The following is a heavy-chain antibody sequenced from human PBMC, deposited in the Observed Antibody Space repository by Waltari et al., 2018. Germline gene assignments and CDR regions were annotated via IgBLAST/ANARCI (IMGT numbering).Heavy chain of an antibody. CDR3: AKDSAPTTIFGVVIKPDY. V-gene: IGHV3-30*18. Sequence: VQLVESGGGLVQPGGSLRLSCVASGFTFSSYGMHWVSLAPGKGLEWVAFIAYDGSNKYYADSVKGRFTISRDNSKNTLYLQMNSLRAEDTAVYYCAKDSAPTTIFGVVIKPDYWGQGTLVTVSS. J-gene: IGHJ4*02. D-gene: IGHD3-3*01. CDR2: IAYDGSNK. CDR1: GFTFSSYG.